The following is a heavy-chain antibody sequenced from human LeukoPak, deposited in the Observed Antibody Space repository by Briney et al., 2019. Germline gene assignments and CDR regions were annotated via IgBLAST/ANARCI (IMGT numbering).Heavy chain of an antibody. D-gene: IGHD2-2*01. V-gene: IGHV4-30-2*01. Sequence: SETLSLTCDVSGGSISSGLYSWSWIRQPLGKGLEWIGYIYHTGSTYYNPSLKSRVTISVDTSKNQFSLKLSSVTAADTAVYYCARSPAAISFGFDPWGQGTLVTVSS. CDR2: IYHTGST. CDR1: GGSISSGLYS. J-gene: IGHJ5*02. CDR3: ARSPAAISFGFDP.